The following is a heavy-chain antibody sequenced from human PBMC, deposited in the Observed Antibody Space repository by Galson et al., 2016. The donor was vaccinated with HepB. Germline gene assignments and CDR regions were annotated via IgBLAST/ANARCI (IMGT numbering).Heavy chain of an antibody. Sequence: SGAEVKKPGESLKISCQGSGYSFAKYWIVWVRQMPGKGLEWMGIIYPGDSDTTYSPSFQGQVTISADKSISTAYLQWSSLTASDTAMYYCARQVGATHDHWGQGTLVTVSS. CDR2: IYPGDSDT. J-gene: IGHJ4*02. CDR3: ARQVGATHDH. CDR1: GYSFAKYW. V-gene: IGHV5-51*01. D-gene: IGHD1-26*01.